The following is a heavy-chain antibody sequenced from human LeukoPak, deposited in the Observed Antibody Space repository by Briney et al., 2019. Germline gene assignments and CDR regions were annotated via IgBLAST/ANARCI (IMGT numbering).Heavy chain of an antibody. J-gene: IGHJ4*02. CDR3: AKDKVVYYVHGGSDY. V-gene: IGHV3-30*18. CDR2: ISYDGSNK. D-gene: IGHD3-10*02. CDR1: GFTFSSYG. Sequence: GGSLRLSCAASGFTFSSYGMHWVRQAPGKGLEWVAVISYDGSNKYYADSVKGRFTISRDNSKNTLYLQMNSLRAEDTAVYYCAKDKVVYYVHGGSDYWGQGTLVTVSS.